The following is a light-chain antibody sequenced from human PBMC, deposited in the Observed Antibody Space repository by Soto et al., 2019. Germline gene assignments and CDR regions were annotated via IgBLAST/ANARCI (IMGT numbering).Light chain of an antibody. CDR2: EVT. Sequence: QSALTQRASGSGSPGQSITISCIGTSSDIGAYNYVSWYQQHPGKVPKLMIYEVTNRPSGLSNRFSGSKSGNTASLTISGLQAEDEAEYFCSSYSSTSTLYVFGTGTKVTVL. CDR1: SSDIGAYNY. CDR3: SSYSSTSTLYV. J-gene: IGLJ1*01. V-gene: IGLV2-14*01.